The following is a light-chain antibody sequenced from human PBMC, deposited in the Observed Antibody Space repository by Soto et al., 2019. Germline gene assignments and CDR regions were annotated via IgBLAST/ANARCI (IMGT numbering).Light chain of an antibody. CDR3: QHWVDYMWT. J-gene: IGKJ1*01. CDR1: QSISSW. Sequence: DIHLTQSPSTLSASVGDRVTITCRASQSISSWFAWYQQKPGKAPKLLIYKASTLESGVPSRFSGSGSGTEFTLTISSLQPDDFATYYCQHWVDYMWTFGQGTKVEIK. V-gene: IGKV1-5*03. CDR2: KAS.